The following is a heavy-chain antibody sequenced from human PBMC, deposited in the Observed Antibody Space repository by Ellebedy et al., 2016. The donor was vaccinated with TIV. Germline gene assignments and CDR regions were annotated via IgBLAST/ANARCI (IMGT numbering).Heavy chain of an antibody. V-gene: IGHV5-51*01. CDR2: IYPGDSET. Sequence: GESLKISCKGSGYSFNNYLIAWVRQMPGKGLEWMGIIYPGDSETRYSPSFQGQVTFSADKSISTAYLQWSSLKASDTALYFCARGRGYSYGGYLDYWGQGALVTVSS. CDR3: ARGRGYSYGGYLDY. D-gene: IGHD5-18*01. J-gene: IGHJ4*02. CDR1: GYSFNNYL.